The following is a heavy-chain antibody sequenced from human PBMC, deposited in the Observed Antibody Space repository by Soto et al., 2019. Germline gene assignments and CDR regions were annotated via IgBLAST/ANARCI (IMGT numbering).Heavy chain of an antibody. J-gene: IGHJ5*02. CDR1: GFSLSNARMG. Sequence: SGPTLVNPTETLTLTCTVSGFSLSNARMGVSWIRQPPGKALEWLAHIFSNDEKSYSTSLKSRLTISKDTSKSQVVLTMTNMDPVDTATYYCARIRQNDFWSGYYYWIDPWGQGTLVTVSS. CDR3: ARIRQNDFWSGYYYWIDP. CDR2: IFSNDEK. V-gene: IGHV2-26*01. D-gene: IGHD3-3*01.